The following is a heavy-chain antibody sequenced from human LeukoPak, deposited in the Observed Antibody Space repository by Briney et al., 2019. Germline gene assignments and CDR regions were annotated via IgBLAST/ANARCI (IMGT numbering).Heavy chain of an antibody. D-gene: IGHD6-19*01. CDR1: GFIFSNYG. Sequence: GESLRLSCEASGFIFSNYGMHWVRQAPGKGLEWVALIWYDGQTKFYADSVKGRFTISRDNSGNTLFLHMTSLRVEDTAVYYCAREWGRIAVAGGPGYWGQGALVTVSS. J-gene: IGHJ4*02. V-gene: IGHV3-33*01. CDR2: IWYDGQTK. CDR3: AREWGRIAVAGGPGY.